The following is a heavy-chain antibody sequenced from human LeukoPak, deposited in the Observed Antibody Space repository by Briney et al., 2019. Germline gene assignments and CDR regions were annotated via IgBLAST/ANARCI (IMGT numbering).Heavy chain of an antibody. CDR1: GGTVTSYA. D-gene: IGHD3-22*01. J-gene: IGHJ4*02. Sequence: SVTLSLKASGGTVTSYAISWVRQAPGPGLEWMGGIIPIFCTANYAQQFQDRVTITASKFTSTAYLEPRSLSSEDTAVYYCAGDYYDSSWYCVIDYWGQGTLVTVSS. CDR2: IIPIFCTA. CDR3: AGDYYDSSWYCVIDY. V-gene: IGHV1-69*06.